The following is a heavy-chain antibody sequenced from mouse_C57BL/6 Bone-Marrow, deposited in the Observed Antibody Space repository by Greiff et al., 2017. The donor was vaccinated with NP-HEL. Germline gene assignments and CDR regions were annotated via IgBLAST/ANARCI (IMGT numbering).Heavy chain of an antibody. CDR3: AREAIYPYYAMDY. Sequence: VQLQHSGPELVKPGASVKISCKASGYTFTDYYINWVKQRPGQGLEWIGWIFPGSGSTYYNEKFKGKATLTVDKSSSTAYMLLSSLTSEDSAVYFCAREAIYPYYAMDYWGQGTSVTVSS. CDR2: IFPGSGST. J-gene: IGHJ4*01. CDR1: GYTFTDYY. V-gene: IGHV1-75*01. D-gene: IGHD1-3*01.